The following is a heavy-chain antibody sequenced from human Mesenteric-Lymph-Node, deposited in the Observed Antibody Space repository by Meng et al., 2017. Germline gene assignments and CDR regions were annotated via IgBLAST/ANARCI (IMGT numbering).Heavy chain of an antibody. J-gene: IGHJ4*02. V-gene: IGHV4-30-4*01. CDR1: GGSISSSNW. CDR3: ARGELLWDY. Sequence: GQLQASGPGLVKPSRSLSLTCAVSGGSISSSNWWSWVRQPPGKGLEWIGYMDYRGSTFYNPSLKSRVTISVDTSKNQFSLKLSSVTAADTAVYFCARGELLWDYWGQGTLVTVSS. D-gene: IGHD2-2*01. CDR2: MDYRGST.